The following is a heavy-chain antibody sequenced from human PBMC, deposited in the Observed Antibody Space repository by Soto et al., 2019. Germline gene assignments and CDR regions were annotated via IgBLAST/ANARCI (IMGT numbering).Heavy chain of an antibody. D-gene: IGHD6-19*01. CDR3: AKAAVAIVDYYYGMDV. CDR2: ISGSGGST. V-gene: IGHV3-23*01. J-gene: IGHJ6*02. CDR1: GFTFSSYA. Sequence: PGGSLRLSCAASGFTFSSYAMSWVRQAPGKGLEWVSAISGSGGSTYYADSVKGRFTISRDNSKNTLYLQMNSLRAEDTAVYYCAKAAVAIVDYYYGMDVWGQGTTVTVSS.